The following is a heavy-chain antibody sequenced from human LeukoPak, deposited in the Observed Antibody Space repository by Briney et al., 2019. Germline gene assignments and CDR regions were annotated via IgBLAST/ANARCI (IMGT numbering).Heavy chain of an antibody. CDR3: ARDQSYDSSGYYPRY. CDR1: GFTFSSYA. V-gene: IGHV3-30-3*01. CDR2: ISYDGSNK. Sequence: GGSLRLSCAASGFTFSSYAMHWVRQAPGKGLEWVAVISYDGSNKYYADSVKGRFTISRDNSKNTLYLQMNSLRAEDTAVYYCARDQSYDSSGYYPRYWGQGTLVTVSS. D-gene: IGHD3-22*01. J-gene: IGHJ4*02.